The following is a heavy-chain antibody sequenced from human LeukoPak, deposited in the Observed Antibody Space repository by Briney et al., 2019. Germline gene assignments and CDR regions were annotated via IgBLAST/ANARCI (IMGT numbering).Heavy chain of an antibody. Sequence: PGGSLRLSCAASGLTFSSYWMHWVRQAPGKGLVRVSRINSDGSSTIYADSVKGRFTISRDNAKNTVVLQMNSLSAEDRAVYYCTTGPMGSGYYLSEQDDYWGQGTLVTVSS. V-gene: IGHV3-74*01. CDR1: GLTFSSYW. CDR2: INSDGSST. D-gene: IGHD3-22*01. J-gene: IGHJ4*02. CDR3: TTGPMGSGYYLSEQDDY.